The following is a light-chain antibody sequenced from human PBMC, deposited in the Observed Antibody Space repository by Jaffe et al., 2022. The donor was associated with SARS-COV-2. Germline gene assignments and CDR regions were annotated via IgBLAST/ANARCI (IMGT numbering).Light chain of an antibody. V-gene: IGLV1-44*01. Sequence: QSVLTQPPSASGTPGQRVTISCSGSSSNIGRNTVNWFQQLPGTAPKLLIHSNNQRPSGVPDRISGSKSGTSASLAISGLQSEDEADYYCAAWDDSLKGFVFGPGTKVTVL. CDR3: AAWDDSLKGFV. J-gene: IGLJ1*01. CDR1: SSNIGRNT. CDR2: SNN.